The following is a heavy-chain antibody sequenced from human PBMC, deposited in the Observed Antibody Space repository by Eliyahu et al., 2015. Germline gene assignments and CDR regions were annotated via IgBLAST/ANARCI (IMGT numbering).Heavy chain of an antibody. D-gene: IGHD7-27*01. CDR3: ARLWGYRTSYYYGMDV. V-gene: IGHV4-34*01. CDR1: GGXFSGYY. Sequence: QVQLQQWGAGLLKPSETLSLXCAVYGGXFSGYYWSWIRQPPGKGLEWIGEINHSGSTNYNPSLKSRVTISVDTSKNQFSLKLSSVTAADTAVYYCARLWGYRTSYYYGMDVWGQGTTVTVSS. CDR2: INHSGST. J-gene: IGHJ6*02.